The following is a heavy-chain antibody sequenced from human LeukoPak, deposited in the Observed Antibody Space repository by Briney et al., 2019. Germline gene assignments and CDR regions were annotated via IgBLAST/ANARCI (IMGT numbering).Heavy chain of an antibody. CDR1: GFTFNNYA. D-gene: IGHD3-22*01. J-gene: IGHJ4*02. CDR3: AKDRPNYYESNGHYHRLNGDY. V-gene: IGHV3-23*01. Sequence: PGGSLRLSCAASGFTFNNYAMSWVRQAPGKGLEWVSAISSSGDITFYADSVKGRFTISRDNSRYTLYLQMNSLRAEDAAVYYCAKDRPNYYESNGHYHRLNGDYWGQGTLVTVSS. CDR2: ISSSGDIT.